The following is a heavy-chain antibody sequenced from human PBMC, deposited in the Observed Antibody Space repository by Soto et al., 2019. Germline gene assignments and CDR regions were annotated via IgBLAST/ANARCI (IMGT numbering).Heavy chain of an antibody. V-gene: IGHV5-51*01. CDR1: GYSFTSYW. CDR3: ARPSSTDYYYMDV. Sequence: PGESLNISCKGSGYSFTSYWIGWVRQMPGKGLEWMGIIYPGDSDTRYSPSFQGQVTISADKSISTAYLQWSSLKASDTAMYYCARPSSTDYYYMDVWGKGTTVTVSS. D-gene: IGHD2-2*01. J-gene: IGHJ6*03. CDR2: IYPGDSDT.